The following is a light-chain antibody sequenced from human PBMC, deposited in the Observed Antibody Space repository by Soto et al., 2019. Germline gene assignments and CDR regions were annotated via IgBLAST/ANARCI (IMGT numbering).Light chain of an antibody. CDR1: QSVSSNY. J-gene: IGKJ1*01. CDR3: QQYATSPWT. CDR2: GAS. Sequence: EVMLTQSPGTLSLSPGERATLSCRAGQSVSSNYLAWYQQKSGQAPRLLIYGASNRATGIPDRFSGSGSGTDFTLTIRRLEPEDFAVYYCQQYATSPWTFGQGAKVEFK. V-gene: IGKV3-20*01.